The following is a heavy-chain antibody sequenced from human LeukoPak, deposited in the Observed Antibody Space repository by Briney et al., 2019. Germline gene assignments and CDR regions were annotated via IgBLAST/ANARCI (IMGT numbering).Heavy chain of an antibody. Sequence: GGSLRLSCAASGFTVSSNYMSWVRQAPGKGLEWISVIYSGGSTYYADSVKGRFTISRDTSKSTLYLQMNSLRAEDTAVYYCARDVFSNDAFDIWGQGTMVTVSS. V-gene: IGHV3-53*01. CDR1: GFTVSSNY. J-gene: IGHJ3*02. D-gene: IGHD3-3*02. CDR2: IYSGGST. CDR3: ARDVFSNDAFDI.